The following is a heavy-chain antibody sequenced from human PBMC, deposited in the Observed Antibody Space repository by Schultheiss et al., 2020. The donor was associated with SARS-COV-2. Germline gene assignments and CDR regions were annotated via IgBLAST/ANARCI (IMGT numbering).Heavy chain of an antibody. Sequence: ASVKVPCKPSGYTFTAYYMHWVRQAPGQGLEWMGWINPNSGGTNYAQKFQGRVTMTRDTSISTAYMELSSLRSDDTAVYYCARDLGSSAWYRNAFDSWGQGTLVTVSS. CDR2: INPNSGGT. D-gene: IGHD6-19*01. J-gene: IGHJ4*02. V-gene: IGHV1-2*02. CDR3: ARDLGSSAWYRNAFDS. CDR1: GYTFTAYY.